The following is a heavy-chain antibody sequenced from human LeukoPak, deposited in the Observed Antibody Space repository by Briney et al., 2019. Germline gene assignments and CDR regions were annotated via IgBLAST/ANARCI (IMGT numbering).Heavy chain of an antibody. CDR1: GFTFSSYW. V-gene: IGHV3-74*01. D-gene: IGHD3-10*01. J-gene: IGHJ4*02. Sequence: GGSLRLTCVASGFTFSSYWMHWVRQAPGKGLVWVSRIESDGSSTSYADSVKGRFTISRDNAKNTLYLQMNSLRAEDTAVYYCTRSFGSGSSLPFDYWGQGTLVTVSS. CDR2: IESDGSST. CDR3: TRSFGSGSSLPFDY.